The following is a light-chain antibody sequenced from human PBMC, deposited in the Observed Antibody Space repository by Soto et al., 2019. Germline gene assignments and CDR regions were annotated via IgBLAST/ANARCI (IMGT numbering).Light chain of an antibody. CDR3: QQYNNWPPLT. CDR1: QSVSSN. V-gene: IGKV3-15*01. Sequence: EIVMTQSPATLSVSPGERATLSCRASQSVSSNLAWYQQKPGQAPRLPIYGASTRAIGLPARFSGSGSGTEFTLTISSLQSEDFAIYYCQQYNNWPPLTFGGGTKVEIK. CDR2: GAS. J-gene: IGKJ4*01.